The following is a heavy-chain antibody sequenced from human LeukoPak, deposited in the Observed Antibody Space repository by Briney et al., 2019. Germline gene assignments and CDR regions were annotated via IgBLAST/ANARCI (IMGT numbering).Heavy chain of an antibody. CDR2: ISAYNGNT. V-gene: IGHV1-18*01. CDR1: GGTFSSYG. Sequence: ASVKVSCKASGGTFSSYGISWVRQAPGQGLEWMGWISAYNGNTNYAQKLQGRVTMTTDTSTSTAYMELRSLRSDDTAVYYCAKLQGITNWFDPWGQGTLVTVSS. CDR3: AKLQGITNWFDP. J-gene: IGHJ5*02. D-gene: IGHD1-26*01.